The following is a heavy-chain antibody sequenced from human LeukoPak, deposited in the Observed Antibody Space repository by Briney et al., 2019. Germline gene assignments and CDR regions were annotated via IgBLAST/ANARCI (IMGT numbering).Heavy chain of an antibody. Sequence: PSETLSLTCSVSGVSISSSYWSWIRQPPGKGLEWIGFIYYSGSTNYNPSLKSRVTMSADTSKNQFSLKLTSVTAADTAVYYCVRGYYDSSGYSNTFDIWGQGTMVTVSS. V-gene: IGHV4-59*01. D-gene: IGHD3-22*01. CDR1: GVSISSSY. J-gene: IGHJ3*02. CDR2: IYYSGST. CDR3: VRGYYDSSGYSNTFDI.